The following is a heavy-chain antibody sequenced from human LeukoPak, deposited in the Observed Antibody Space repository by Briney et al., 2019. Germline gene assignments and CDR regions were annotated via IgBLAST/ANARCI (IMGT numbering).Heavy chain of an antibody. CDR3: ARVSTTVTLNDY. Sequence: GGSLRLSCAASGFPFSSSWMDWVRQAPGKGLEWVAVIWYDGSNKYYADSVKGRFTISRDNSKNTLYLQMNSLRAEDTAVYYCARVSTTVTLNDYWGQGTLVTVSS. J-gene: IGHJ4*02. CDR1: GFPFSSSW. D-gene: IGHD4-17*01. CDR2: IWYDGSNK. V-gene: IGHV3-33*08.